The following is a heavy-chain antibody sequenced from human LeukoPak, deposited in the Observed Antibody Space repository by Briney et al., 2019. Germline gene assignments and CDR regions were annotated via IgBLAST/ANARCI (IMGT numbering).Heavy chain of an antibody. CDR2: ISDSGGST. V-gene: IGHV3-23*01. CDR1: EFTFSSYA. CDR3: AKLPGRAADY. J-gene: IGHJ4*02. Sequence: GGSLRLSCAASEFTFSSYAMSWVRQAPGKGLEWVSGISDSGGSTYYADSVKGRFTISGDNSKNTLYLQMNSLRAEDTAVYYCAKLPGRAADYWGQGTLVTVSS.